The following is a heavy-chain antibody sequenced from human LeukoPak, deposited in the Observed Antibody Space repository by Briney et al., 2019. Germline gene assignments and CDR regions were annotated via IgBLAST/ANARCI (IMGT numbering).Heavy chain of an antibody. CDR1: GLTFSNYE. CDR3: ARDFYYGSGRFDY. CDR2: ISSSGSTI. Sequence: GGSLRLSCAASGLTFSNYEMNWVRQAPGKGLEWVSYISSSGSTIYYADSVKGRFTTSRDNAKNSLYLQMNSLRAEDTSIYYCARDFYYGSGRFDYWGQGTLVTVSS. J-gene: IGHJ4*02. V-gene: IGHV3-48*03. D-gene: IGHD3-10*01.